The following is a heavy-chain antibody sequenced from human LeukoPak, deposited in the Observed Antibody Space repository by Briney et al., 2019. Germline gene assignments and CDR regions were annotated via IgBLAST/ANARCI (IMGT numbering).Heavy chain of an antibody. J-gene: IGHJ6*03. CDR1: GFTVSSNS. Sequence: GGSLRLSCTVSGFTVSSNSMSWVRQAPGKGLEWVSFIYSDNTHYSDSVKGRFTISRDNSKNTLYLQMNSLRAEDTAVYYCARGGYCSGGGCYDYYYMDVWGKGTTVTVSS. V-gene: IGHV3-53*01. CDR3: ARGGYCSGGGCYDYYYMDV. D-gene: IGHD2-15*01. CDR2: IYSDNT.